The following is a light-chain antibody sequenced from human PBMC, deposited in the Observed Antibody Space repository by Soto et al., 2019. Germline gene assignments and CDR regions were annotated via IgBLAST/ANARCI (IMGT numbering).Light chain of an antibody. J-gene: IGLJ1*01. CDR1: SSDVGGYNY. CDR2: DVS. Sequence: QSALTQPASVSGSPGQSITISCTGASSDVGGYNYVSWYQQHPGKAPKLIIYDVSNRPSGVSDRFSGSKSGNTASLTISGLQTEDEADYFCSSCATSSTLHVFGTGTKVTVL. CDR3: SSCATSSTLHV. V-gene: IGLV2-14*03.